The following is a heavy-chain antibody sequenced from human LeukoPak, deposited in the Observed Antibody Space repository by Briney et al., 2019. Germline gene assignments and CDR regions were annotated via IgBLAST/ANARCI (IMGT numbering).Heavy chain of an antibody. Sequence: PSETLSLTCTVSGGSISSNSYYSGWIRQPRGKGLEWIGSIYYSGSTYYNTSLKSRVTISADTSKNQFSLKLSSVTAADTAVYYCARRSGSGWYLFDYWGQGTLVTVSS. D-gene: IGHD6-19*01. CDR1: GGSISSNSYY. CDR2: IYYSGST. J-gene: IGHJ4*02. CDR3: ARRSGSGWYLFDY. V-gene: IGHV4-39*01.